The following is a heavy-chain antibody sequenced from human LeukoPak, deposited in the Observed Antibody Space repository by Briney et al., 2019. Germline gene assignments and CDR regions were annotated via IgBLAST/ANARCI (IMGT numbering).Heavy chain of an antibody. CDR2: IYYSGNT. D-gene: IGHD6-6*01. Sequence: SETLSLTCTVSGGSISSSSDYWGWIRQPPGKGLEWIGSIYYSGNTYYNPSLKSRVTISLDTSKNQFSLKLSSVTAADTAVYYCARQSVRAIAIAARPGNYFDCWGQGTLVTVSS. CDR1: GGSISSSSDY. V-gene: IGHV4-39*01. J-gene: IGHJ4*02. CDR3: ARQSVRAIAIAARPGNYFDC.